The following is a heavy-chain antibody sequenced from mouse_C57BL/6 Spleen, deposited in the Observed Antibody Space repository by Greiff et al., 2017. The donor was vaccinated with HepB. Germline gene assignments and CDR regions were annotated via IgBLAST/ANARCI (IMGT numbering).Heavy chain of an antibody. CDR2: ISSGGDYI. Sequence: DVMLVESGEGLVKPGGSLKLSCAASGFTFSSYAMSWVRQTPEKRLEWVAYISSGGDYIYYADTVKGRFTISRDNARNTLYLQMSSLKSEDTAMYYCTREEGYYGRQGYYAMDYWGQGTSVTVSS. CDR3: TREEGYYGRQGYYAMDY. J-gene: IGHJ4*01. V-gene: IGHV5-9-1*02. D-gene: IGHD1-1*01. CDR1: GFTFSSYA.